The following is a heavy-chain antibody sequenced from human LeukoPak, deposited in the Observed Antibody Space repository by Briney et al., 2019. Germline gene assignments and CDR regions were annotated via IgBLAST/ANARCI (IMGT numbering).Heavy chain of an antibody. D-gene: IGHD3-9*01. Sequence: GGSLRLSCAASGFTLSSYAMTWVRQAPGKGLEWVGRIKSKTDGGTTDYAAPVKGRFTISRDDSKNTLYLQMNSLKTEDTAVYYCTTAPSYYDILTGYYTFDYWGQGTLVTVSS. J-gene: IGHJ4*02. CDR2: IKSKTDGGTT. CDR1: GFTLSSYA. CDR3: TTAPSYYDILTGYYTFDY. V-gene: IGHV3-15*01.